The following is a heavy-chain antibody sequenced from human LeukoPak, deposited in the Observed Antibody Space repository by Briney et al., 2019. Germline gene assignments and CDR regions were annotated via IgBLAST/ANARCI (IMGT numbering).Heavy chain of an antibody. CDR3: AREGRYSGSTGPFDY. V-gene: IGHV1-2*02. J-gene: IGHJ4*02. CDR1: GYTFTGYY. D-gene: IGHD1-26*01. Sequence: GASVKVSCKASGYTFTGYYMHWVRQAPGQGLEWMGWINPNSGGTNYAQKFQGRVTMTRDTSISTAYMELSRLRSDDTAVYYCAREGRYSGSTGPFDYRGQGTLVTVSS. CDR2: INPNSGGT.